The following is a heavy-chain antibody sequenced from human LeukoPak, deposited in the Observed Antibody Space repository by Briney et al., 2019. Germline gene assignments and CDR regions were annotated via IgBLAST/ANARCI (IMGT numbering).Heavy chain of an antibody. CDR2: IIPILGIA. CDR3: ARAIRSSRPNRGHYYYYYMDV. V-gene: IGHV1-69*04. Sequence: SVKVSCKASGGTFSSYAISWVRQAPGQGLEWMGRIIPILGIANYAQKFQGRVTITADKSTSTAYMELSSLRSEDTAVYYCARAIRSSRPNRGHYYYYYMDVWGKGTTVTVSS. D-gene: IGHD6-6*01. J-gene: IGHJ6*03. CDR1: GGTFSSYA.